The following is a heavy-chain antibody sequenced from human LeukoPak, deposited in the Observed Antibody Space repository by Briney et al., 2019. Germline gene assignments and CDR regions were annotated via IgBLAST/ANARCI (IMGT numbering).Heavy chain of an antibody. D-gene: IGHD4-17*01. J-gene: IGHJ6*02. V-gene: IGHV3-30*18. CDR2: ISYDGSNK. CDR1: GFTISSYG. Sequence: GGTLRLSCAASGFTISSYGMHWVRQAPGKGLEWVAVISYDGSNKYYADSVKGRFTISRDNSKNTLYLQMNSLRAEDTAVYYCAKDRYGDFYYYYGMDVWGQGTTVTVSS. CDR3: AKDRYGDFYYYYGMDV.